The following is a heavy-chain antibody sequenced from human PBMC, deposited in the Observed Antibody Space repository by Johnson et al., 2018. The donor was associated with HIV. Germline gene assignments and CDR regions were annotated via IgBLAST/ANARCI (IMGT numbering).Heavy chain of an antibody. J-gene: IGHJ3*02. CDR1: GFTFDDYG. CDR3: AKNRHADAGDAFDI. V-gene: IGHV3-20*04. Sequence: MLLVESEGGVVRPGGSLRLSCAASGFTFDDYGMIWVRHAPGKGLEWVSGINWNGGSTDYAESVKGRFTISRDNAKNSLFLQMNSLREEDTALYSCAKNRHADAGDAFDIWGQGTRVTVSS. CDR2: INWNGGST.